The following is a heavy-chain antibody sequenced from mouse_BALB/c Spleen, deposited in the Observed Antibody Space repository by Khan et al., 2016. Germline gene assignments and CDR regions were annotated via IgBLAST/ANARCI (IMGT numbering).Heavy chain of an antibody. Sequence: QIQLVQSGPELKKPGETVKISCKASGYTFTDYSMHWVKQAPGKGLTWMGWINTETGEPTYADDFKGRFAFSLETSASTAYLQVNNLKKENTATYFCDSARGSSYDYYAMDYWGQGTSVTVSS. CDR2: INTETGEP. CDR1: GYTFTDYS. D-gene: IGHD1-1*01. J-gene: IGHJ4*01. V-gene: IGHV9-2-1*01. CDR3: DSARGSSYDYYAMDY.